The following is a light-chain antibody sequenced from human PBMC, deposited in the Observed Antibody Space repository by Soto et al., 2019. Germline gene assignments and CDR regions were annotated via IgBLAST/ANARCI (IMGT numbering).Light chain of an antibody. J-gene: IGKJ1*01. CDR2: AAS. Sequence: DMLVTQAPGVQLASLGDRDTITCRASLGIRSYLAWYQHKPGTAPKLLIYAASTMHSGVPSRFSGSGSGTDFSLTISSLHPEDFASYYSHQSDRPTRTFGSGTMVDIK. CDR3: HQSDRPTRT. CDR1: LGIRSY. V-gene: IGKV1-9*01.